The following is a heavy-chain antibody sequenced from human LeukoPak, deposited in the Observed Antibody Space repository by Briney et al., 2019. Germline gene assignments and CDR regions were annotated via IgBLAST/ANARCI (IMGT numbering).Heavy chain of an antibody. Sequence: AGGSLRLSCAASGFTFSSYDMHWVRQGIGKGLEWVSGIGADGDTYYPGSLKGRFTFSRENAKNSLYLQMNSLRAGDTAVYYCARGKHNWFDPWGQGTLVTVSS. V-gene: IGHV3-13*01. D-gene: IGHD2-21*01. CDR1: GFTFSSYD. CDR3: ARGKHNWFDP. J-gene: IGHJ5*02. CDR2: IGADGDT.